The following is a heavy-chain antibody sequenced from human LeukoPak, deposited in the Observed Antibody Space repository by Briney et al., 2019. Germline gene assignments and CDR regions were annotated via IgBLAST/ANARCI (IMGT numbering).Heavy chain of an antibody. CDR1: GGTFSSYA. D-gene: IGHD2-15*01. CDR3: ARDLGIVVVVAATDYYYGMDV. V-gene: IGHV1-18*01. Sequence: GASVKVSCKASGGTFSSYAISWVRQAPGQGLEWMGGIIAYNGNTNYAQKLQGRVTMTTDTSTSTAYMELRSLRSDDTAVYYCARDLGIVVVVAATDYYYGMDVWGQGTTVTVSS. J-gene: IGHJ6*02. CDR2: IIAYNGNT.